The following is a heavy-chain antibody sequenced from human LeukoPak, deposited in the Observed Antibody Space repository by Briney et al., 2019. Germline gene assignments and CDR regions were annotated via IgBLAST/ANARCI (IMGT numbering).Heavy chain of an antibody. CDR3: ARDDAVDGGYLDY. V-gene: IGHV3-30-3*01. CDR2: ISYDGSNK. J-gene: IGHJ4*02. CDR1: GFTFSSYA. D-gene: IGHD6-19*01. Sequence: GGSLRLSCAASGFTFSSYAMHWVRQAPGKGLEWVAVISYDGSNKYYADSVKGRFTISRDNSKNTLYLQMNNLRAEDTAVYYCARDDAVDGGYLDYWGQGALVTVSS.